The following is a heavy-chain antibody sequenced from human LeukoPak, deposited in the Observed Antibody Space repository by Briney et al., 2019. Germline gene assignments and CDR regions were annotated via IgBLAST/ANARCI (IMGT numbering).Heavy chain of an antibody. CDR2: IYSGGNT. CDR1: GFTVSSNS. Sequence: QTGGSLRLSCAASGFTVSSNSMNWVRQAPGKGLQWVSVIYSGGNTYYADSVKGRFTISRDNSKNTLYLQMNSLRAEDTAIYYCARENNFGSGMDVWGQGTTVTVSS. CDR3: ARENNFGSGMDV. V-gene: IGHV3-53*01. J-gene: IGHJ6*02. D-gene: IGHD3-10*01.